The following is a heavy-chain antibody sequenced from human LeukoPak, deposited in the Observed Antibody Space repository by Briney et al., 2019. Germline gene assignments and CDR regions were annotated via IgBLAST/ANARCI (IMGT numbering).Heavy chain of an antibody. CDR2: ISGSGGST. CDR1: GFTFSSYA. Sequence: GGSLRLSCAASGFTFSSYAMSWVRQAPGKGLEWVSAISGSGGSTYYADSVKGRFTISRDNSENTLYLQMNSLRAEDTAVYYCAKAAPRGGWHTPAPHDYFDYWGQGTLVTVSS. CDR3: AKAAPRGGWHTPAPHDYFDY. V-gene: IGHV3-23*01. J-gene: IGHJ4*02. D-gene: IGHD6-19*01.